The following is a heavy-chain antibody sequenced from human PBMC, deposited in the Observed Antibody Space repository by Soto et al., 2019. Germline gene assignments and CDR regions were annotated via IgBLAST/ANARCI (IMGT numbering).Heavy chain of an antibody. Sequence: QVQLVESGGGVVQPGRSLRLSCAASGFTFSSYAMHWVRQAPGKGLEWVAVISYDGSNKYYADSVKGRFTISRDNSKKTLYLQMNSLRAEDTAVYYCARDLHNSGYDLSYYYYGMDVWGQGTTVTVSS. D-gene: IGHD5-12*01. CDR2: ISYDGSNK. CDR3: ARDLHNSGYDLSYYYYGMDV. V-gene: IGHV3-30-3*01. J-gene: IGHJ6*02. CDR1: GFTFSSYA.